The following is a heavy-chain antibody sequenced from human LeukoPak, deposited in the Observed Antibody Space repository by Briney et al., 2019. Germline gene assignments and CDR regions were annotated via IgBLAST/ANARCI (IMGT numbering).Heavy chain of an antibody. CDR1: GGSSGGYS. J-gene: IGHJ3*02. CDR2: FNISGST. V-gene: IGHV4-34*01. CDR3: ARTTVVTPSAFDI. Sequence: SETLSSTGPVHGGSSGGYSWSWIGQPPGKGREWIGEFNISGSTNYNPSLKSRVTISVDTSKNQVSLKLSSVTAADTAVYYCARTTVVTPSAFDIWGQGTMVTVSS. D-gene: IGHD4-23*01.